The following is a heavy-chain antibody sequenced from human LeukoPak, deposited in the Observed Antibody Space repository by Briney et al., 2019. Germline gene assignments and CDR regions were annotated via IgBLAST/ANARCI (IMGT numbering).Heavy chain of an antibody. CDR3: ASPYCSSTSCHDYDAFDI. J-gene: IGHJ3*02. CDR1: GYTFTSYG. D-gene: IGHD2-2*01. Sequence: ASVKVSCKASGYTFTSYGISWVRQAPGQGLEWMGWISAYNGNTNYAQKLQGRVTMTTDTSTSTAYMELRSLRSDDTAVYYCASPYCSSTSCHDYDAFDIWGQGTMVTASS. V-gene: IGHV1-18*01. CDR2: ISAYNGNT.